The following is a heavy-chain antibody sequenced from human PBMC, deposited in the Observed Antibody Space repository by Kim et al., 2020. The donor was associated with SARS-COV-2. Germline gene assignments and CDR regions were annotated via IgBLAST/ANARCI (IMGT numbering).Heavy chain of an antibody. CDR1: GGSMSSYY. V-gene: IGHV4-59*01. CDR3: ARAPQTGTGFDY. CDR2: IYYSGST. Sequence: SETLSLTCNVSGGSMSSYYWGWIRQPPGRGLEWIGYIYYSGSTNYNPSLKSRVTMSLDTSNNQFSLKLTSVTAADTAVYYCARAPQTGTGFDYWGQGTLV. D-gene: IGHD1-1*01. J-gene: IGHJ4*02.